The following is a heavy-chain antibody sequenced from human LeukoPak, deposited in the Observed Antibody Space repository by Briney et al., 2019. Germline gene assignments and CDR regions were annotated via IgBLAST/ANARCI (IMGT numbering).Heavy chain of an antibody. D-gene: IGHD6-6*01. CDR3: TRAGSSSRVHY. J-gene: IGHJ4*02. CDR2: ISRNSRHV. V-gene: IGHV3-21*03. Sequence: GGSLRLSCAPSGFTFSDYSMNWVRQAPGKGLEWVSSISRNSRHVYYGGSVWGRFTISRDDSKSIAYLQMNSLKTEDTAVYYCTRAGSSSRVHYWGQGTLVTVS. CDR1: GFTFSDYS.